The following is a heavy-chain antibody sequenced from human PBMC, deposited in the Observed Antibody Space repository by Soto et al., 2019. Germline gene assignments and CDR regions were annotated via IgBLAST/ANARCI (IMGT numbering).Heavy chain of an antibody. CDR1: GGTFSSYA. CDR2: SIPIFGTA. D-gene: IGHD5-12*01. V-gene: IGHV1-69*01. Sequence: QVQLVQSGAEVKKPGSSVKVSCKASGGTFSSYAISWVRQAPGQGLEWMGGSIPIFGTANYAQKFQRRVTITADESTSTAYMELSSLRSEDTAMYYCARENIVATSVYYYYYGMDVWGQGTTVTVSS. J-gene: IGHJ6*02. CDR3: ARENIVATSVYYYYYGMDV.